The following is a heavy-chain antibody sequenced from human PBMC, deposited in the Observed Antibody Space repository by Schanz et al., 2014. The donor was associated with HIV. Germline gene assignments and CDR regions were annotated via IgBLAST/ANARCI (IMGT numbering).Heavy chain of an antibody. CDR2: IKQDGSEK. V-gene: IGHV3-7*01. CDR3: ARDVSHDSSGHYSDYYYGMDV. J-gene: IGHJ6*02. CDR1: GLMFSSYW. Sequence: EVQLVESGGGLVQPGGSLRLSCAASGLMFSSYWMSWVRQAPGKGLEWVANIKQDGSEKYYVDSVKGRFTISRDNSKNTLYLQMNSLRAEDTAVYYCARDVSHDSSGHYSDYYYGMDVWGQGTTVTVSS. D-gene: IGHD3-22*01.